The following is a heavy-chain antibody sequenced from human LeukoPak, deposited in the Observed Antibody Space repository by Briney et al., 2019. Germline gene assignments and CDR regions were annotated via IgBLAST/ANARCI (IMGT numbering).Heavy chain of an antibody. CDR3: AKDLGAGTVYMDV. CDR1: GFTFSSYA. CDR2: ISYDGSNK. Sequence: PGGSLRLSCAASGFTFSSYAMHWVRQAPGKGLEWVAVISYDGSNKYYADSVKGRFTISRDNSKNTLYLQMNSLRAEDTAVYYCAKDLGAGTVYMDVWGKGTTVTVSS. V-gene: IGHV3-30*04. D-gene: IGHD6-19*01. J-gene: IGHJ6*03.